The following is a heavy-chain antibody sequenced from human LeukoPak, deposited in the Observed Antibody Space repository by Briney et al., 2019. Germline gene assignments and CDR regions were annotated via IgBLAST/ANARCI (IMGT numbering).Heavy chain of an antibody. D-gene: IGHD5-18*01. CDR2: SSGSGGRT. Sequence: GGSLRLSCAASGFTFSSYAMSWVRQAPGEGLEWVSASSGSGGRTYDADSVEGRFTISRDNSKNTLYLQMNSLRAEDTAVYYCAKAQDRAMVDYWGQGTLVTVSS. J-gene: IGHJ4*02. CDR3: AKAQDRAMVDY. V-gene: IGHV3-23*01. CDR1: GFTFSSYA.